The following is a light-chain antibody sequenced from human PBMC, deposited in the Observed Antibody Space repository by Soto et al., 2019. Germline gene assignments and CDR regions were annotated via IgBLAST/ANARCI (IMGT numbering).Light chain of an antibody. CDR2: KSN. CDR3: AAWDDSLSAWV. V-gene: IGLV1-47*01. J-gene: IGLJ3*02. Sequence: QSVLTQPPSASGTPGQRVTISCSGGSYNIGKNLVYWYQQRPGTAPKLPIFKSNARPPGVPDRFSGSNSGSSASLAISGLRSEDEADYFCAAWDDSLSAWVFGGGTKVTVL. CDR1: SYNIGKNL.